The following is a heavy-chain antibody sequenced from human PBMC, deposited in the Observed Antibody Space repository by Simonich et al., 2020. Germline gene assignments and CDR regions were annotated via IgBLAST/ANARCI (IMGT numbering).Heavy chain of an antibody. CDR1: GGSFSGYY. J-gene: IGHJ3*02. D-gene: IGHD3-16*01. V-gene: IGHV4-34*01. CDR3: ARRGDGHAFDI. Sequence: QVQLQQWGAGLLKPSETLSLTCAVYGGSFSGYYWSWIRQPPGKGLEWIGEINHSGSTNYNPPLKSRVTISVDTSKNRFSLKLSSVTAADTAVYYCARRGDGHAFDIWGQGTMVTVSS. CDR2: INHSGST.